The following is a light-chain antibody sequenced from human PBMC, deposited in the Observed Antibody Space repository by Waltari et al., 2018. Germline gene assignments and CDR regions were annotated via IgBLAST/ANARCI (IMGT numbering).Light chain of an antibody. CDR3: QQFHTYPLT. J-gene: IGKJ4*01. CDR2: KAS. Sequence: DIQMTQSTSPLSAAVRDRGHITCLASESISNWLAWYHQKPGKTPKLLISKASSLESGVPSTFIGSGSGTEFTLTISSLQPDDFATYSCQQFHTYPLTFGAGTKVEI. V-gene: IGKV1-5*03. CDR1: ESISNW.